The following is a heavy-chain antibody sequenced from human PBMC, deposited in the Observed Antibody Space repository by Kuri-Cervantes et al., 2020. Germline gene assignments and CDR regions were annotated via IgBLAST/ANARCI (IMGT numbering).Heavy chain of an antibody. CDR1: GCAFTRFG. CDR2: IATGGDT. V-gene: IGHV3-13*01. D-gene: IGHD2-2*01. CDR3: ARYPAYFYYYMDV. J-gene: IGHJ6*03. Sequence: GGSLRLSCAASGCAFTRFGMNWVRQRTGKGLDWVSIIATGGDTNYTDSLKGRFTISRENATNSLHLQVNSLRAGDTAVYYCARYPAYFYYYMDVWGKGTTVTVSS.